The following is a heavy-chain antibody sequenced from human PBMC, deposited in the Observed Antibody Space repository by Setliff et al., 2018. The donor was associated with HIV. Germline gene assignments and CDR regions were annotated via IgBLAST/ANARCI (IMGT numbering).Heavy chain of an antibody. CDR2: INHSGST. J-gene: IGHJ6*03. V-gene: IGHV4-39*07. CDR1: GGSISNSGYY. Sequence: SETLSLTCTVSGGSISNSGYYWSWIRQPPGKGLEWIGEINHSGSTNYNPSLKSRVTISVDTSKNQFSLKLSSVTAADTAVYYCARVTTTVTAYYYYYMDVWGKGTTVTVSS. CDR3: ARVTTTVTAYYYYYMDV. D-gene: IGHD4-17*01.